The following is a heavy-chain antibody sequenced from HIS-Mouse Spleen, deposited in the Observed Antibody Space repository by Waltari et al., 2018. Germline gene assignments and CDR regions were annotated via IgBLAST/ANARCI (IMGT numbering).Heavy chain of an antibody. CDR3: ARVLRYCSGGSCYSGYFQH. CDR2: INHSGST. Sequence: QVQLQQWGAGLLKPSETLSLTCAVYGGSFSGYYWRWTRQPPGRGLEWIGEINHSGSTNYNPSLKSRVTISVDTSKNQFSLKLSSVTAADTAVYYCARVLRYCSGGSCYSGYFQHWGQGTLVTVSS. CDR1: GGSFSGYY. D-gene: IGHD2-15*01. V-gene: IGHV4-34*01. J-gene: IGHJ1*01.